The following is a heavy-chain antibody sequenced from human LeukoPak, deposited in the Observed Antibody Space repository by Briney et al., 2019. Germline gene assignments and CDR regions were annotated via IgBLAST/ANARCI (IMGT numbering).Heavy chain of an antibody. Sequence: PGGSLRLSCVASGFTFRGYEMNWVRQAPGKGLEWIGSILYSGTTYYNPSLESRVTTSVDTSKNQFSLRLSSVTAADTAVYYCARTSTPQYSNGWYGAFNIWGQGTKVTVSS. CDR2: ILYSGTT. V-gene: IGHV4-59*05. D-gene: IGHD6-19*01. CDR3: ARTSTPQYSNGWYGAFNI. CDR1: GFTFRGYE. J-gene: IGHJ3*02.